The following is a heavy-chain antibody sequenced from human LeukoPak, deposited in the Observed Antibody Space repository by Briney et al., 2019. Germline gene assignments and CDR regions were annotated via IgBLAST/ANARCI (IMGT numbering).Heavy chain of an antibody. CDR3: ARASSPRYPGVDY. V-gene: IGHV3-21*01. CDR2: ISSSSSYI. Sequence: PGGSLRLSCAASGFTFSRYSMNWVRQAPGKGVEWVSSISSSSSYIYYADSEKGRFTISRDNTKYSLYLQMNSLRAEDTAVYYCARASSPRYPGVDYWGQGTLVTVSS. D-gene: IGHD2-2*01. CDR1: GFTFSRYS. J-gene: IGHJ4*02.